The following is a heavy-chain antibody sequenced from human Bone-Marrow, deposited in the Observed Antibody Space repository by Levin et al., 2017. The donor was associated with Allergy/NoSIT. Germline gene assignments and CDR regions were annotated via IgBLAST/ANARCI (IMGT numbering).Heavy chain of an antibody. CDR3: AKMGYASGDGDDGFDI. CDR2: IRGSGGNI. V-gene: IGHV3-23*01. D-gene: IGHD2-21*02. J-gene: IGHJ3*02. Sequence: LSLTCAASGFPFSSYGMSWVRQAPGKGLEWVSSIRGSGGNINYADSVKGRFTTSRDNAKNTLHLQMNSLTAEDTAVYYCAKMGYASGDGDDGFDIWGQGTMVTVSS. CDR1: GFPFSSYG.